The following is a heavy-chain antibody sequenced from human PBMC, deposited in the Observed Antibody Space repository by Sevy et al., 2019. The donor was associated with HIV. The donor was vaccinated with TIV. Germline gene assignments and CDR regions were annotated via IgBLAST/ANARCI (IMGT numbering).Heavy chain of an antibody. CDR3: ARFSRDGYNLGYID. V-gene: IGHV3-53*01. D-gene: IGHD5-12*01. CDR1: GFTVSSNY. CDR2: IYSGGST. J-gene: IGHJ4*02. Sequence: GGSLRLSCAASGFTVSSNYMSWVRQAPGKGLEWVSVIYSGGSTYYADSVKGRFTISRDNAKNTQYLQMNSLGAEDTDVYYCARFSRDGYNLGYIDWGQGTLVTVSS.